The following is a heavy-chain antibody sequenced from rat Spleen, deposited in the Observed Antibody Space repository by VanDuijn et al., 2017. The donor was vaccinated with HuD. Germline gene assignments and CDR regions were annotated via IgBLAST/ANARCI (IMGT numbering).Heavy chain of an antibody. CDR2: ITNTGGNT. J-gene: IGHJ2*01. CDR1: GFTFNNYW. Sequence: EVQLVESGGGLVQPGRSLKLSCVASGFTFNNYWMTWIRQAPGKGLEWVASITNTGGNTYYRDSVKGRFTISRDDAKNTQYLQMDSLRSEDSATYYCARDMGELGFDYWGQGVMVTVSS. D-gene: IGHD1-7*01. CDR3: ARDMGELGFDY. V-gene: IGHV5-31*01.